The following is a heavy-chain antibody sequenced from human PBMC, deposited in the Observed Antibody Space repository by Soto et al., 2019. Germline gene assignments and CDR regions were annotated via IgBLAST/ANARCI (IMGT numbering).Heavy chain of an antibody. V-gene: IGHV4-34*01. D-gene: IGHD2-21*02. CDR3: ARALHIVVVTASYYFDY. Sequence: KQSQTLSLTCAVYGGSFSGYYWSWIRQPPGKGLEWIGEINHSGSTNYNPSLKSRFTISVDTSKNLFSLKLSSVTAADTAVYYCARALHIVVVTASYYFDYWGQGSLVTVSS. CDR1: GGSFSGYY. J-gene: IGHJ4*02. CDR2: INHSGST.